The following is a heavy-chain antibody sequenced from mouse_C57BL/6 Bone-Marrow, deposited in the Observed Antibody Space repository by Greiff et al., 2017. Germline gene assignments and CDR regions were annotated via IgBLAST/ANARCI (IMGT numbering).Heavy chain of an antibody. CDR2: IDPENGDT. Sequence: EVQLQQSGAELVRPGASVKLSCTASGFNIKDDYLPWVKPRPEQGLEWIGWIDPENGDTEYASKFQGTATITADTSSNTAYLQLSSLTSEDTAVYYCTTPYYGSSYGGYYFDYWGQGTTLTVSS. V-gene: IGHV14-4*01. CDR1: GFNIKDDY. J-gene: IGHJ2*01. D-gene: IGHD1-1*01. CDR3: TTPYYGSSYGGYYFDY.